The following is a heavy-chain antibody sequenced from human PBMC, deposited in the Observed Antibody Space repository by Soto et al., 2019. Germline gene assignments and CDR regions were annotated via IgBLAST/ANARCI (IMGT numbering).Heavy chain of an antibody. CDR3: ARQEIVVVPATTSYYFDY. Sequence: SETLSLTCAVYGGSFSGYYWSWIRQPPGKGLEWIGEINHSGSTNYNPSLKSRVTISVDTSKNQFSLKLSSVTAADTAVYYCARQEIVVVPATTSYYFDYWGQGTLVTVSS. J-gene: IGHJ4*02. CDR2: INHSGST. D-gene: IGHD2-2*01. CDR1: GGSFSGYY. V-gene: IGHV4-34*01.